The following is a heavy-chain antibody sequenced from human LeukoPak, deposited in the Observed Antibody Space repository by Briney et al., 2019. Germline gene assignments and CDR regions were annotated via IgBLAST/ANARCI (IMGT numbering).Heavy chain of an antibody. V-gene: IGHV3-66*01. CDR3: ATSARSGYDYGMDV. CDR2: IYSGGNR. J-gene: IGHJ6*02. Sequence: PGGSLRLSCAASGLTVSSNYMSWVRQAPGKGLEWVSVIYSGGNRYYADSVKGRFIISRDNSKNTLYLQRNSLRAEDTAVYYCATSARSGYDYGMDVWGQGTTVTVSS. CDR1: GLTVSSNY. D-gene: IGHD3-3*01.